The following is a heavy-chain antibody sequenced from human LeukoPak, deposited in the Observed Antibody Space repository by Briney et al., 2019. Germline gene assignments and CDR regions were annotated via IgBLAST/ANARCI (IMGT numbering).Heavy chain of an antibody. CDR1: GFTFSDYY. D-gene: IGHD6-19*01. Sequence: PGGSLRLSCAASGFTFSDYYMSWIRQAPGKGLEWVSYISSSGSTIYYADSVKGRFTISRDNGKNSLYLQMNILSAEDTALYYCATSRRDSDWYIDDYWGQGTLVTVSS. V-gene: IGHV3-11*04. J-gene: IGHJ4*02. CDR3: ATSRRDSDWYIDDY. CDR2: ISSSGSTI.